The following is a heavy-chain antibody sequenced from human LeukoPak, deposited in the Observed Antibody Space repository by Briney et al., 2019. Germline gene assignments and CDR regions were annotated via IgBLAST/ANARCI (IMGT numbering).Heavy chain of an antibody. CDR1: GFTFSSYS. CDR3: ATSLIYDFWSGYLTHVDY. D-gene: IGHD3-3*01. V-gene: IGHV3-21*01. CDR2: ISSSSNYI. J-gene: IGHJ4*02. Sequence: KSGGSLRLSCAASGFTFSSYSMNWVRQAPGKGLEWVSSISSSSNYIYYADSVKGRFTISRDNAKNSLYLQMNSLRAEDTAVYYCATSLIYDFWSGYLTHVDYWGQGTLVTVSS.